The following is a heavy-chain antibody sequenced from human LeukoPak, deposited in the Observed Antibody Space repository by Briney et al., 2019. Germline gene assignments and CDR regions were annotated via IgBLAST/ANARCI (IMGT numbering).Heavy chain of an antibody. CDR2: INPSGGST. D-gene: IGHD3-10*01. Sequence: ASVKVSCTASGYTFTSYYMHWVRQAPGQGLEWMGIINPSGGSTSYAQKFQGRVTMTRDTSTSTVYMELSSLRSEDTAVYYCARDYGSGSYYKGYYFDYWGRGTLVTVSS. J-gene: IGHJ4*02. CDR1: GYTFTSYY. CDR3: ARDYGSGSYYKGYYFDY. V-gene: IGHV1-46*01.